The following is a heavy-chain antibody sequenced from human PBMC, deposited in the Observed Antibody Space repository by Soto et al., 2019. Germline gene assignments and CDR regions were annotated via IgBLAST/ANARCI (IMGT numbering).Heavy chain of an antibody. J-gene: IGHJ6*03. V-gene: IGHV3-74*01. D-gene: IGHD2-21*02. CDR3: ARGASGLYYRDV. Sequence: DEQVVESGGGLVQPGGSLRLSCTASGFTFSNYWIHWVRQASGKGLVWVSRIKGDGSITNYADSVRGRFSISRDNAKNTVYLQMDSLRAEDTAVYYCARGASGLYYRDVWGKGTTVTVS. CDR1: GFTFSNYW. CDR2: IKGDGSIT.